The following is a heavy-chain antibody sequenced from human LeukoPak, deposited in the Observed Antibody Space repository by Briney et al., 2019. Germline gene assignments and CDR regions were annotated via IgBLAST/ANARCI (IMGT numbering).Heavy chain of an antibody. Sequence: SETLSLTCTVSGGSISSYYWSWIRQPPGKGLEGIGYIYYSGSTNYNPSLKSRVTISVDTSKNQFSLKLSSVTAADTAVYYCARESSTSCITCWGKGTTVTVSS. J-gene: IGHJ6*04. D-gene: IGHD2-2*01. CDR2: IYYSGST. CDR1: GGSISSYY. CDR3: ARESSTSCITC. V-gene: IGHV4-59*01.